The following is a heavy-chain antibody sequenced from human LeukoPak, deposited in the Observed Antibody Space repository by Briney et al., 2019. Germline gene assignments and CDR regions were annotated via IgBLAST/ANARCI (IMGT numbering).Heavy chain of an antibody. V-gene: IGHV6-1*01. CDR3: ARTFEYSSSSADYPLDY. CDR1: GDSVSSNSAA. J-gene: IGHJ4*02. D-gene: IGHD6-6*01. Sequence: SQTLSLTCAISGDSVSSNSAAWNWIRQSPSRGLEWLGRTYYRSKWYNDYAVSVKSRITINPDTSKNQFSLQLNSVTPEDTAVYHCARTFEYSSSSADYPLDYWGQGTLVTVSS. CDR2: TYYRSKWYN.